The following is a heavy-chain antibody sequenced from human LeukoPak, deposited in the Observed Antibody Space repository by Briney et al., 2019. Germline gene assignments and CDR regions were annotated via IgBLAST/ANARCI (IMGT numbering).Heavy chain of an antibody. Sequence: GGSLRLSCAASGFTFSSYGMHWVRQAPGKGLEWVAAISYDGSNKYYADSVKGRFTISRDNSKNTLYLQMNGLRTEDTAVYYCARDPDFLIGVAFDSWGQGTRVTVSS. CDR1: GFTFSSYG. CDR2: ISYDGSNK. V-gene: IGHV3-30*03. D-gene: IGHD3-3*01. CDR3: ARDPDFLIGVAFDS. J-gene: IGHJ3*01.